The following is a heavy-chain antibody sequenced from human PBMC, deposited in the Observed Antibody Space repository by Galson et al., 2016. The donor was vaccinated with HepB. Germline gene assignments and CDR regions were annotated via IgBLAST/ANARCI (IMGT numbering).Heavy chain of an antibody. V-gene: IGHV3-30*18. CDR1: GFTFSSFG. D-gene: IGHD2-8*01. CDR2: ISYDGSTK. CDR3: AKHNDRGGMDV. J-gene: IGHJ6*02. Sequence: SLRLSCAASGFTFSSFGMHWVRQAPGTGLEWVAVISYDGSTKYYADSVKGRFTISRDNSKNTLYLQMSGLRAEDTAVFYCAKHNDRGGMDVWGQGTTVTVSS.